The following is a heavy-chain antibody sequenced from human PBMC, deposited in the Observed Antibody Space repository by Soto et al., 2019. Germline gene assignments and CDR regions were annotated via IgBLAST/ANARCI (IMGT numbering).Heavy chain of an antibody. CDR3: SGDSGSYYYFDY. D-gene: IGHD3-10*01. Sequence: SETLSLTCAVYGGSFSGYYWSWIRQPPGKGLEWIGEINHSGSTNCNPSLKSRVTISVDTSKNQFSLKLSSVTAADTAVYYCSGDSGSYYYFDYWGQGTLVTVSS. V-gene: IGHV4-34*01. CDR2: INHSGST. CDR1: GGSFSGYY. J-gene: IGHJ4*02.